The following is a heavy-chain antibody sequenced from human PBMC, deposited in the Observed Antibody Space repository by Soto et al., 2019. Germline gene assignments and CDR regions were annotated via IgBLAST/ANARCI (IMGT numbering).Heavy chain of an antibody. CDR3: ARPLWRDDYNWGYFDL. CDR1: GFTFSSYA. CDR2: ISYDGSNK. J-gene: IGHJ2*01. Sequence: QVQLVESGGGVVQPGRSLRLSCAASGFTFSSYAMHWVRQAPGKGLEWVAVISYDGSNKYYADSVKGRFTISRDNSKNTVYLQRNSVRAEDTAVYYCARPLWRDDYNWGYFDLWGRGTLVTVSS. V-gene: IGHV3-30-3*01. D-gene: IGHD4-4*01.